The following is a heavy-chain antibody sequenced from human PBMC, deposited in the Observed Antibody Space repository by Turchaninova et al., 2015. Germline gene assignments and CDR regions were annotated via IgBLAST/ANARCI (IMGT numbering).Heavy chain of an antibody. J-gene: IGHJ4*02. D-gene: IGHD5-18*01. CDR3: ARDPQEYTYDY. Sequence: QVQLQESGPGLVKTSEALSLTCTVSGGPISSYFGSGFRQPPGKGLEVSEHIYYTGGTNYNPTLKIRVTISVDTSKNQFSLKLSSVTAADTAVYYCARDPQEYTYDYWGQGALVTVSS. CDR2: IYYTGGT. V-gene: IGHV4-59*01. CDR1: GGPISSYF.